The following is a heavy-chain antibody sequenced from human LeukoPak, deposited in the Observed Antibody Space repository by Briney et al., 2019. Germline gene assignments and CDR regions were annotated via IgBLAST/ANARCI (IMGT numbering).Heavy chain of an antibody. J-gene: IGHJ3*02. V-gene: IGHV3-21*01. D-gene: IGHD6-19*01. CDR1: GFTFSSYS. Sequence: PGGSLRLSCAASGFTFSSYSMNWVRQARGKGLEWVSSISSSSSYIYYADSVKGRFTISRDNAKNSLYLQMNSVRAEDTAVYYCASWENGGGWYDAFDIWGQGTMVTVSS. CDR3: ASWENGGGWYDAFDI. CDR2: ISSSSSYI.